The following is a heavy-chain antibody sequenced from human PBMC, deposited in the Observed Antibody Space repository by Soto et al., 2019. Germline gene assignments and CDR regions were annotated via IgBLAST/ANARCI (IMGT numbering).Heavy chain of an antibody. J-gene: IGHJ4*02. CDR3: ARGELVIWFGDN. CDR2: VSSSSSYI. V-gene: IGHV3-21*01. Sequence: EVQLVESRGGLVKPGGSLRLSCAASGFTVSSYRMNWVRQAPGKGLEWVSSVSSSSSYIYYADSVKGRFTISRDNAKNSLYLQMNSLRDEDTAVYYCARGELVIWFGDNCGQGTLVNVAS. D-gene: IGHD3-10*01. CDR1: GFTVSSYR.